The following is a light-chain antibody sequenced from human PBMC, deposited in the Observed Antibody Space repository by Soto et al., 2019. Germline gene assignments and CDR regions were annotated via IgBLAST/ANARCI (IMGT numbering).Light chain of an antibody. Sequence: DIQMTQSPSSVSASVGDRVTITCRASQGIKSWLAWYQQKPGKAPKLLIYTTSNLQSGVPSRFSGSGSGTDFTLTITSLQPEDFATYYCQQANSFPLTCGGGTTVEIK. J-gene: IGKJ4*01. CDR3: QQANSFPLT. CDR1: QGIKSW. V-gene: IGKV1-12*01. CDR2: TTS.